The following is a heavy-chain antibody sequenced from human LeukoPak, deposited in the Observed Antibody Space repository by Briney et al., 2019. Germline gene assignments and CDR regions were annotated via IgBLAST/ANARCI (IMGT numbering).Heavy chain of an antibody. D-gene: IGHD5-24*01. Sequence: GGSLRLSCAASGFTFRDYSMTWVRQAPGKGLEWISYIGIDSGNTNSADSVKGRFTISGDKAKNSLYLQMNSLRVEETAVYYCARDYKYAFDNWGQGTLVTVSS. CDR1: GFTFRDYS. CDR2: IGIDSGNT. J-gene: IGHJ4*02. V-gene: IGHV3-48*01. CDR3: ARDYKYAFDN.